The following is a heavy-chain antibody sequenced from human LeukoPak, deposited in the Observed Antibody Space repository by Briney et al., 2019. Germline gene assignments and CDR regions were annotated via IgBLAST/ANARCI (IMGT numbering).Heavy chain of an antibody. CDR1: GFTFSSYG. CDR2: IWYDGSNK. Sequence: PGGSLRLSCAASGFTFSSYGMHWVRQAPGKGLEWVAVIWYDGSNKYYADSVKGRFTISRDNSKNTLYLQMNSLRAEDTAVYYCAKCLWASYYDSSGYYYCLTIEMYNWFDPWGQGTLVTVSS. CDR3: AKCLWASYYDSSGYYYCLTIEMYNWFDP. V-gene: IGHV3-33*06. J-gene: IGHJ5*02. D-gene: IGHD3-22*01.